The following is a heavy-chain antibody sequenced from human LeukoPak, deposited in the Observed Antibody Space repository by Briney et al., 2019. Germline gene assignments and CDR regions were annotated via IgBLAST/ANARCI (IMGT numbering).Heavy chain of an antibody. J-gene: IGHJ4*02. V-gene: IGHV1-8*01. CDR3: VRGRTYCSSTSCYEWEYYIDY. CDR2: MNPNSGNT. CDR1: GYSFISYD. Sequence: ASVKVSCKASGYSFISYDINWVRQATGQGLEWMGWMNPNSGNTGYAEKFQGRVTMARNTSISTAYMELSSLRSEDTAVYYCVRGRTYCSSTSCYEWEYYIDYWGQGTLVTVSS. D-gene: IGHD2-2*01.